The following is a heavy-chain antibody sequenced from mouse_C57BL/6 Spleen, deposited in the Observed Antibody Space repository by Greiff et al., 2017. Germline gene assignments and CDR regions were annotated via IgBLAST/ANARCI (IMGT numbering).Heavy chain of an antibody. V-gene: IGHV5-9*01. CDR3: ARRGIYYDYDDGFAY. D-gene: IGHD2-4*01. Sequence: DVKLVESGGGLVKPGGSLKLSCAASGFTFSSYTMSWVRQTPEKRLEWVATISGGGGNTYYPDSVKGRFTISRDNAKNTLYLQMSSLRSEDTSLYYCARRGIYYDYDDGFAYWGQGTLVTVSA. J-gene: IGHJ3*01. CDR2: ISGGGGNT. CDR1: GFTFSSYT.